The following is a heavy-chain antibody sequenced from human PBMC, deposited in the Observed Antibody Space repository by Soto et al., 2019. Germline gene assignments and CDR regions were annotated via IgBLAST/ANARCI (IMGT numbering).Heavy chain of an antibody. Sequence: GGSLRLSCAASGLTFCGFEMQWVRQASGKGLEWVGRMRSKANSYATAYGASVKGRFTVSRDDSKNTVYLQMNSLQTEDTAIYYCTRYLFHYPVYYCAVLWFGEPARFDYWGQGTLVTVSS. CDR1: GLTFCGFE. CDR3: TRYLFHYPVYYCAVLWFGEPARFDY. V-gene: IGHV3-73*01. J-gene: IGHJ4*02. D-gene: IGHD3-10*01. CDR2: MRSKANSYAT.